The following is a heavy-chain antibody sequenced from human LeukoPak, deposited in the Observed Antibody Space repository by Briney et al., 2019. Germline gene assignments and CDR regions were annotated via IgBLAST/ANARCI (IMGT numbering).Heavy chain of an antibody. V-gene: IGHV3-9*01. D-gene: IGHD4-11*01. CDR2: ISWNGGRR. CDR3: AKALTRIYYYGMDV. Sequence: GRSLRLSCAASGFTFDDYAMHWVRQAPGKGLEWVSGISWNGGRRGYADSVKGRFTISRDNAKNSLYLQTNSLRAEDTALYYCAKALTRIYYYGMDVWGQGTTVTVSS. J-gene: IGHJ6*02. CDR1: GFTFDDYA.